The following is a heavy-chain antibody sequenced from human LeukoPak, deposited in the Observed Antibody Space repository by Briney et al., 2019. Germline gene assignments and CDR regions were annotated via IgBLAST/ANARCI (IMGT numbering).Heavy chain of an antibody. Sequence: GESLKISCKGSGYSFTSYWIGWVRQMPGKGLEWMGIIYPGDSDTRYSPSFQGQVSISADKSISTAYLQWSSLKASDTAMYYCARDPNYYGSGSYYNPPGWFDPWGQGTLVTVSP. CDR2: IYPGDSDT. J-gene: IGHJ5*02. D-gene: IGHD3-10*01. CDR3: ARDPNYYGSGSYYNPPGWFDP. V-gene: IGHV5-51*01. CDR1: GYSFTSYW.